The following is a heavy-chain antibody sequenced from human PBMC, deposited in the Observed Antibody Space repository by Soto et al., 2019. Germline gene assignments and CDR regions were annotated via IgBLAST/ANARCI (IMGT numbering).Heavy chain of an antibody. Sequence: QVQLVQSGAEVKKPGSSVKVSCKASGGTFSSYTISWVRQAPGQGLEWMGRIIPILGIANYAQKFQGRVTITADKSTSPAYMELSSLRSEDTAVYYCARRQIFDYYYDAMDVWGQGTTVTVSS. CDR3: ARRQIFDYYYDAMDV. CDR2: IIPILGIA. V-gene: IGHV1-69*02. J-gene: IGHJ6*02. CDR1: GGTFSSYT.